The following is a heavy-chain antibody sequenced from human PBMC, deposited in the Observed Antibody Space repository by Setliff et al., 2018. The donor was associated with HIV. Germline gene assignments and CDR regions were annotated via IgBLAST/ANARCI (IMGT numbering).Heavy chain of an antibody. J-gene: IGHJ1*01. CDR1: SGSIRSENYF. CDR2: LYYSGSS. D-gene: IGHD6-6*01. CDR3: ASFDLSTTSSAD. Sequence: SETLSLTCTVFSGSIRSENYFWGWIRQPPGKGLEWIGSLYYSGSSYYNPSLKSRVTISVDTSKNQFSLRLYSVTAADTAVYYCASFDLSTTSSADWGQGALVTVSS. V-gene: IGHV4-39*07.